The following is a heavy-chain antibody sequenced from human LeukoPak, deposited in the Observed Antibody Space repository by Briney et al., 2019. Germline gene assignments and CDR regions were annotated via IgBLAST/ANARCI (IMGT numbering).Heavy chain of an antibody. V-gene: IGHV3-30*02. CDR2: IRYDGSDK. CDR3: ARDPGGFGEFDY. CDR1: GFTFSSYG. D-gene: IGHD3-10*01. J-gene: IGHJ4*02. Sequence: PGGSLRLSCAASGFTFSSYGMHWVRQAPGKGLEWVAFIRYDGSDKFYADSVKGRFTISRDNSKNTLYLQMNSLRAEDTAVYYCARDPGGFGEFDYWGQGTLVTVSS.